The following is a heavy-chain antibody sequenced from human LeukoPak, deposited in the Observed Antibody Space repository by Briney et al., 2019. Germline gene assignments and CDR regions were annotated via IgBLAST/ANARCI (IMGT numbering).Heavy chain of an antibody. J-gene: IGHJ4*02. CDR2: IIPIFGTA. V-gene: IGHV1-69*01. CDR3: ANERDYDILTAFPLFHFAY. D-gene: IGHD3-9*01. Sequence: SVKVSCKASGGIFSSYAISWVRQAPGQGLEWMGGIIPIFGTANYAQKFQGRVTITADESTSTAYMELSSLKSEDTAVYYCANERDYDILTAFPLFHFAYWGQGTLVTVSS. CDR1: GGIFSSYA.